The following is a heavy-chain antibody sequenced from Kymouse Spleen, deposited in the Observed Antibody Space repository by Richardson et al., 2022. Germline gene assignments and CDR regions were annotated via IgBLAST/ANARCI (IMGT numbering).Heavy chain of an antibody. CDR1: GYTFTSYG. V-gene: IGHV1-18*01. CDR3: ARDDSYGYYYYYGMDV. CDR2: ISAYNGNT. D-gene: IGHD5-18,IGHD5-18*01. Sequence: QVQLVQSGAEVKKPGASVKVSCKASGYTFTSYGISWVRQAPGQGLEWMGWISAYNGNTNYAQKLQGRVTMTTDTSTSTAYMELRSLRSDDTAVYYCARDDSYGYYYYYGMDVWGQGTTVTVSS. J-gene: IGHJ6*02.